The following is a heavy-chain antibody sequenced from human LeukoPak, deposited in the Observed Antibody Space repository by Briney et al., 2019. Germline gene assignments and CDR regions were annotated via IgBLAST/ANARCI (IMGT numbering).Heavy chain of an antibody. CDR2: ISYDGSNK. CDR3: AKDLTIFGGRGMDV. CDR1: GFTFSSYG. J-gene: IGHJ6*02. V-gene: IGHV3-30*18. D-gene: IGHD3-3*01. Sequence: GRSLRLSCAASGFTFSSYGMHWVRQAPGKGLEWVAVISYDGSNKYYADSVKGRFTISRDNSKNTLYLQMNSRRAEDTAVYYCAKDLTIFGGRGMDVWGQGTTVTVSS.